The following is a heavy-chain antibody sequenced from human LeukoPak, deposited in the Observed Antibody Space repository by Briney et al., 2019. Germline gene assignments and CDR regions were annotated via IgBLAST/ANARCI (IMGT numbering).Heavy chain of an antibody. CDR2: TYYSGST. CDR1: GGSISSYY. Sequence: SETLSLTCTVSGGSISSYYWSWIRQPPGKGLEWIGYTYYSGSTNYNPSLKSRVTISRDTSKNQFSLKVSSVTAADTAVYYCARDDRITGTPIWWGQGTLVTVSS. V-gene: IGHV4-59*01. CDR3: ARDDRITGTPIW. D-gene: IGHD1-20*01. J-gene: IGHJ4*02.